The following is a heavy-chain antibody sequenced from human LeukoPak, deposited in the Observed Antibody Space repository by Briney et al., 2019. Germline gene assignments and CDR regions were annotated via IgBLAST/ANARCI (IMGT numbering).Heavy chain of an antibody. D-gene: IGHD3-22*01. CDR1: GFTFSSYA. V-gene: IGHV3-23*01. CDR3: AKDQALIITMIVDGYYFDY. CDR2: ISGSGGST. Sequence: GGSLRLSCAASGFTFSSYAMSWVRQAPGKGLEWVSAISGSGGSTYYADSVKGRFTISRDNSKNTLYLQMNSLRAEDAAVYYCAKDQALIITMIVDGYYFDYWGQGTLVTVSS. J-gene: IGHJ4*02.